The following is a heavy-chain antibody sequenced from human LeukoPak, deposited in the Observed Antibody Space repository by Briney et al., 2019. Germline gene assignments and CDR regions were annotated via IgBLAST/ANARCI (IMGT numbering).Heavy chain of an antibody. CDR2: IYYSGST. J-gene: IGHJ4*02. CDR3: ARDNGFGYSSSWYWYFDY. CDR1: GGSISSYY. Sequence: PSETLSLTCTVSGGSISSYYWSWIRQPPGQGLEWIGYIYYSGSTNYNPSLKSRVTISVDTSKNQFSLKLSSVTAADTAVYYCARDNGFGYSSSWYWYFDYWGQGTLVTVSS. D-gene: IGHD6-13*01. V-gene: IGHV4-59*01.